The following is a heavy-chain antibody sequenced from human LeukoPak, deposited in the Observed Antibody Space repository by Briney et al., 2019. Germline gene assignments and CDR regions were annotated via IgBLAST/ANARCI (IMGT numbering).Heavy chain of an antibody. CDR1: GFIFNKAW. CDR2: VTTTAEGETV. J-gene: IGHJ4*02. D-gene: IGHD4-11*01. CDR3: TAGLGKTDDDS. Sequence: GGSLRLSCEGSGFIFNKAWMSWIRQAPGEGLEWVGRVTTTAEGETVDYAAPVRGRFTISRDDSKSTVYLHMNSLESEDTAIYYCTAGLGKTDDDSWGQGTLVTVSS. V-gene: IGHV3-15*01.